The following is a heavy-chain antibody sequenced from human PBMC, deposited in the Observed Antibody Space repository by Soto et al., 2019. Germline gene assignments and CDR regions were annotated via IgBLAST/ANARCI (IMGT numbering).Heavy chain of an antibody. CDR2: TRNKANSYTT. CDR3: AREIAAAGSDDAFDI. CDR1: GFTFSDHY. D-gene: IGHD6-13*01. J-gene: IGHJ3*02. Sequence: GGSLRLSCAASGFTFSDHYMDWVRQTPGKGLEWVGRTRNKANSYTTEYAASVKGRFTISRDDSKNSLYLQMNSLKTEDTAVYYCAREIAAAGSDDAFDIWGQGTMVTVSS. V-gene: IGHV3-72*01.